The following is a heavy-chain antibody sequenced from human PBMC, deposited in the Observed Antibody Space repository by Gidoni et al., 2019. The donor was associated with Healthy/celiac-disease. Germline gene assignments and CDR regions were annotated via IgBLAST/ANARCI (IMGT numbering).Heavy chain of an antibody. D-gene: IGHD3-16*02. CDR3: ARDTSWRMITFGGVIV. CDR2: IWYDGSNK. V-gene: IGHV3-33*01. Sequence: QVQLVESGGGVVQPGRSLRLSCAASGFTFSSYGMHWVRQAPGKGLEWVAVIWYDGSNKYYADSVKGRFTISRDNSKNTLYLQMNSLRAEDTAVYYCARDTSWRMITFGGVIVWGQGTLVTVSS. CDR1: GFTFSSYG. J-gene: IGHJ4*02.